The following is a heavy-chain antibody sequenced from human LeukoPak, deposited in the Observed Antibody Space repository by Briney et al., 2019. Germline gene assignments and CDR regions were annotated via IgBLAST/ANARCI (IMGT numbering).Heavy chain of an antibody. Sequence: PGGSLRLSCAASGFTFSSYAMTWVRQAPGKGLKWVSSISNSADVTYHADSVKGRFTISRDNSKNTLYLQMNSLRAEDTAVYYCSRGQPFGDYWGQGALVTVSS. CDR3: SRGQPFGDY. V-gene: IGHV3-23*01. CDR2: ISNSADVT. D-gene: IGHD2-2*01. CDR1: GFTFSSYA. J-gene: IGHJ4*02.